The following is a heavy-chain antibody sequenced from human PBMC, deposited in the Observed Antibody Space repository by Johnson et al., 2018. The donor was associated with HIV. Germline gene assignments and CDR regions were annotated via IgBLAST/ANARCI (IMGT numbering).Heavy chain of an antibody. CDR2: IRYDGSNK. D-gene: IGHD6-19*01. J-gene: IGHJ3*02. CDR1: GFAFNAYG. Sequence: QVLLLESGGGVVQPGGSLTLSCAASGFAFNAYGMHWVRQAPGKGLQWVTFIRYDGSNKYYADSVNGRFTISRDDSKNTLYLQMNSLKTEDTAVYYCTTGEQWLVQDAFDIWGQGTMVTVSS. CDR3: TTGEQWLVQDAFDI. V-gene: IGHV3-30*02.